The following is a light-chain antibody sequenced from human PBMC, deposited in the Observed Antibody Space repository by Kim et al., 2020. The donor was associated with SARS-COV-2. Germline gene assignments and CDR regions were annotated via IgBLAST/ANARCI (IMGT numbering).Light chain of an antibody. Sequence: SYELTQPPSVSVSPGQTASITCSGDKLGDKYACWYQQKPGQSPVLVIYQDSKRPSGIPERFSGSNSGNTATLTISGTQAMDEADYYCQAWDSSTPHCVFGGGTQLTVL. CDR1: KLGDKY. V-gene: IGLV3-1*01. J-gene: IGLJ3*02. CDR3: QAWDSSTPHCV. CDR2: QDS.